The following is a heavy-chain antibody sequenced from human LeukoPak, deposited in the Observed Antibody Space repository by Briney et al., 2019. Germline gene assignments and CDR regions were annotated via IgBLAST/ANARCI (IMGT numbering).Heavy chain of an antibody. J-gene: IGHJ6*02. V-gene: IGHV3-21*01. CDR3: ARTTRDYYDSSGPGEYGMGV. CDR2: IISSSSYI. CDR1: RFTFSSYS. D-gene: IGHD3-22*01. Sequence: GGALGLFRAASRFTFSSYSMKWVRQGSGEGLEGVSSIISSSSYIYYADSVKGRFTISRDNAKNSLYLQMNSLRAEDTAVYYCARTTRDYYDSSGPGEYGMGVWGQGTTVTVSS.